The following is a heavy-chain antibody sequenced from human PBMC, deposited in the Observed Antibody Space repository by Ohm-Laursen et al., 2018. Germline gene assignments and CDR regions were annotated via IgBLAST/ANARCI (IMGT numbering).Heavy chain of an antibody. CDR3: ARDRFGYSSGWFGLGYGFDY. CDR2: ITSSSSYI. D-gene: IGHD6-19*01. CDR1: GFTFSSYS. J-gene: IGHJ4*02. V-gene: IGHV3-21*01. Sequence: SLRLSCAASGFTFSSYSMNWVRQAPGKGLEWVSSITSSSSYIYYADSVKGRFTISRDNAKNSLYLQMNSLRAEDTAVYYCARDRFGYSSGWFGLGYGFDYWGQGTLVTVSS.